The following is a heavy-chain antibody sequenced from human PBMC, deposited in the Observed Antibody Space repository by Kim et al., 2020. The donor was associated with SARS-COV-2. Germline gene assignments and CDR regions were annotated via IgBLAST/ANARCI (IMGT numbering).Heavy chain of an antibody. J-gene: IGHJ3*02. CDR3: ASDHLLDYYDSTDAFDI. D-gene: IGHD3-22*01. Sequence: VKGRLTISRDNSKNTLYLQMNSLRAEDTAVYYWASDHLLDYYDSTDAFDIWGKGTMVTVSS. V-gene: IGHV3-30*07.